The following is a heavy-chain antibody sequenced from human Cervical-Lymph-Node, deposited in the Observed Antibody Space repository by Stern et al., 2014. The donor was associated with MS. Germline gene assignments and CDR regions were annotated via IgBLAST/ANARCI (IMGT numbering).Heavy chain of an antibody. V-gene: IGHV1-69*01. Sequence: VQLLQSGAEVKKPGSSVKVSCKASGGTFSSYAISWVRQAPGQGLEWMGGLIPIFGTANYAQKVQGRVTITADESTSTAYMELSSLRSEDTAVYYCARVPYSSSSWGWFDPWGQGTLVTVSS. CDR1: GGTFSSYA. CDR3: ARVPYSSSSWGWFDP. J-gene: IGHJ5*02. D-gene: IGHD6-6*01. CDR2: LIPIFGTA.